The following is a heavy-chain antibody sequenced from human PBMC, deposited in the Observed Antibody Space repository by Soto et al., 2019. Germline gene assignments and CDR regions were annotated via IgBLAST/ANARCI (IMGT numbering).Heavy chain of an antibody. Sequence: QVELVESGGGVVQPGRSLRLSCAASGFTFSGYGMHWVCQASGKGLGWVAVIRYDGSNTYYADSVKGRFTISRDNPKNTLYLQMNSLSAADTAVYYCAREGVGATPYFGYFAYCGQGTMVTVSS. CDR1: GFTFSGYG. CDR2: IRYDGSNT. V-gene: IGHV3-33*01. CDR3: AREGVGATPYFGYFAY. D-gene: IGHD1-26*01. J-gene: IGHJ4*02.